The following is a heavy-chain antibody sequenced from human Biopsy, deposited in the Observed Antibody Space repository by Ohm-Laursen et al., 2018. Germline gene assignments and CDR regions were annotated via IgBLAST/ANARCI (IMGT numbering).Heavy chain of an antibody. Sequence: SSVKVSCKASGGGFKSYALSWVRQAPGQGLEWLGGIIPITRTVKSAQRLEGRLTITADTSTSTATMELRSLRSDDTAVYYCATRLTGYFHHWGQGTLVIVSS. CDR1: GGGFKSYA. J-gene: IGHJ1*01. CDR3: ATRLTGYFHH. CDR2: IIPITRTV. D-gene: IGHD2-21*01. V-gene: IGHV1-69*06.